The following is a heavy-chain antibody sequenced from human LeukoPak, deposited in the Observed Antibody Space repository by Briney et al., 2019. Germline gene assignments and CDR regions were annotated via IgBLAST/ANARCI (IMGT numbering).Heavy chain of an antibody. J-gene: IGHJ4*02. Sequence: ASVEVSCKASGYTFTSYYMHWVRQAPGQGLEWMGIINPSGGSTSYAQKFQGRVTMTRDTSTSTVYMELSSLRSEDTAVYYCARDNIYDSSGYPYYSDYWGQGTLVTVSS. CDR2: INPSGGST. CDR3: ARDNIYDSSGYPYYSDY. D-gene: IGHD3-22*01. CDR1: GYTFTSYY. V-gene: IGHV1-46*01.